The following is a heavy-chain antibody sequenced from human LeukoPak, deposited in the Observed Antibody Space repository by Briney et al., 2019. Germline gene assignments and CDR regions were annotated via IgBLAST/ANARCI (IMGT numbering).Heavy chain of an antibody. CDR1: GYTFTSYG. CDR3: ARRYCSSTSCYVSHMDV. Sequence: ASVKVSCKASGYTFTSYGISWVRQATGQGLEWMGWMNPNSGNTGYAQKFQGRVTMTRNTSISTAYMELSSLRSEDTAVYYCARRYCSSTSCYVSHMDVWGKGTTVTVSS. V-gene: IGHV1-8*02. D-gene: IGHD2-2*01. J-gene: IGHJ6*03. CDR2: MNPNSGNT.